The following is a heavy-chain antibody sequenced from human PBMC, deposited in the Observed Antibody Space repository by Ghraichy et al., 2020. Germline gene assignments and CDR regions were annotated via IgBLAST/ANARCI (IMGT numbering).Heavy chain of an antibody. CDR1: GFTFSTYA. CDR3: AKVQATVTTGSYDALDI. D-gene: IGHD1-26*01. CDR2: ISDSGSNT. V-gene: IGHV3-23*01. Sequence: GGSLRLSCAASGFTFSTYAMSWVRQAPGKGLEWVSAISDSGSNTYYADSVKGRFSISRDNSKNTLYLQMNSLRAEDTAVYYCAKVQATVTTGSYDALDIWGLGTMVTVSS. J-gene: IGHJ3*02.